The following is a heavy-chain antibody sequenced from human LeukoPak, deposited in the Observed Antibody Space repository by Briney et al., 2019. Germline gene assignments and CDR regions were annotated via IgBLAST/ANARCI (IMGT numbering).Heavy chain of an antibody. CDR2: IGASGGST. J-gene: IGHJ4*02. CDR3: AKAEGYDILTGLDY. CDR1: GFTFSSYA. D-gene: IGHD3-9*01. V-gene: IGHV3-23*01. Sequence: GGSLRLSCATSGFTFSSYAMSWVRQAPGKGLEWVSGIGASGGSTYYADSVEGRFTISRDNSKNTLYLQMNSLRTEDTAVYYCAKAEGYDILTGLDYWGQGTLVTVSS.